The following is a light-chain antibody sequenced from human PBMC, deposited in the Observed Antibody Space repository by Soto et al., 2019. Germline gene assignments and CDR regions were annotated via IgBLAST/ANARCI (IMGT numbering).Light chain of an antibody. CDR2: IND. V-gene: IGLV1-44*01. J-gene: IGLJ2*01. CDR1: SSNIGDNP. CDR3: SSYSPGNTLVV. Sequence: QSVLTQPPSASGTPGQRVTISCSGSSSNIGDNPVNWYQQVPGAAPKLLIYINDQRPSGVPDRFSGSKSGTSASLAISGLQPEDEADYYCSSYSPGNTLVVFGGGTKVTVL.